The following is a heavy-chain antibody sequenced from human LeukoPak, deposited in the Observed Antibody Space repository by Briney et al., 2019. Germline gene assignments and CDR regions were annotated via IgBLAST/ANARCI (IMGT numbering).Heavy chain of an antibody. Sequence: SETLSLTCTVSGGSLSSYYWSWIRPPAGKGMEWIGRIYTSGSTNYNPSLKSRVTMSVDTSKNQFSLKLSSVTAADTAVYYGARYYDILTGIFDYWGQGTLVTVSS. CDR2: IYTSGST. CDR3: ARYYDILTGIFDY. CDR1: GGSLSSYY. D-gene: IGHD3-9*01. V-gene: IGHV4-4*07. J-gene: IGHJ4*02.